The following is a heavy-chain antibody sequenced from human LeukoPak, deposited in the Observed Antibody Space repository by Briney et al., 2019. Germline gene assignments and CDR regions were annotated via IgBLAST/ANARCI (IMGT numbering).Heavy chain of an antibody. CDR3: ARYSRTAGTTSNFDY. CDR1: GFMFNGYS. D-gene: IGHD1-1*01. J-gene: IGHJ4*02. V-gene: IGHV3-21*04. Sequence: PGGSLRLSCAASGFMFNGYSMTWVRQAPGKGLEWVSYISGGSDYIYYTDSVKGRFTISRDNAKKSLYLQLNSLGAEDTAVYYCARYSRTAGTTSNFDYWGQGTLVTVSS. CDR2: ISGGSDYI.